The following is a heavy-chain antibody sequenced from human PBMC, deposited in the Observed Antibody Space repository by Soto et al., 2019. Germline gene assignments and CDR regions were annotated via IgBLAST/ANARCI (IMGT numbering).Heavy chain of an antibody. Sequence: SQTLSLTCAISGDIVSSNTAAWNLIRQSPSRGLEWLGRTYYRSKWYSDYAVSVKSRITINPDTSKNQFSLHLNSVTPEDTAVYYCARAPRRSTVTADWFDPWGQGTLVTVSS. CDR2: TYYRSKWYS. CDR3: ARAPRRSTVTADWFDP. J-gene: IGHJ5*02. V-gene: IGHV6-1*01. CDR1: GDIVSSNTAA. D-gene: IGHD4-17*01.